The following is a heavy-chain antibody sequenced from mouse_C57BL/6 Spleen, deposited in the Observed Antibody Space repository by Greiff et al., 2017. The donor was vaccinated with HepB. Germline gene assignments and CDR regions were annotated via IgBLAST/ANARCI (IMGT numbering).Heavy chain of an antibody. CDR2: ISSGGSYT. CDR3: ASELYYDYAMDC. J-gene: IGHJ4*01. CDR1: GFTFSSYG. V-gene: IGHV5-6*01. D-gene: IGHD1-1*02. Sequence: EVQGVESGGDLVKPGGSLKLSCAASGFTFSSYGMSWVRQTPDKRLEWVATISSGGSYTYYPDSVKGRFTISRDNAKNTLYLQMSSLKSEDTAMYYCASELYYDYAMDCWGQGTSVTVSS.